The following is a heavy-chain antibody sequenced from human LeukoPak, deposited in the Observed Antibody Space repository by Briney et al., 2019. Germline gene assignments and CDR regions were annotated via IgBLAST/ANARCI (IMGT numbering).Heavy chain of an antibody. J-gene: IGHJ4*02. D-gene: IGHD3-16*01. V-gene: IGHV1-46*01. CDR3: ARYNDYVDY. CDR1: GYTFTRYY. CDR2: INPSGGSA. Sequence: ASVKVFCKASGYTFTRYYMYWVRQAPGQGLEWMGIINPSGGSATYAQKFQGRVTMTRDTSTNTVYMELSSLRSEDTAVYYCARYNDYVDYWGQGTLVTVSS.